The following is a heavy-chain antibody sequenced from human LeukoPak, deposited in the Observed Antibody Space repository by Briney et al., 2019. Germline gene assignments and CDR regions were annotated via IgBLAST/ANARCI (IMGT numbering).Heavy chain of an antibody. CDR2: IYHSGST. D-gene: IGHD3-10*02. CDR1: GYSISSGYY. CDR3: ARDIFGAQGYDYYMDV. V-gene: IGHV4-38-2*02. Sequence: PSETLSLTCTVSGYSISSGYYWGWIRQPPGKGLEWIGSIYHSGSTYYNPSLKSRVTRSVDTSKNHFSLKLSSVTAADTAVYYCARDIFGAQGYDYYMDVWGKRTTVTISS. J-gene: IGHJ6*03.